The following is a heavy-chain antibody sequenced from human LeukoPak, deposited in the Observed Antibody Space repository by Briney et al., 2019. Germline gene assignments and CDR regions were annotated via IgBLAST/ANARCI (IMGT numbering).Heavy chain of an antibody. Sequence: SETLSLTCTVSGGSISSGGYYWSWIRQPPGKGLEWIGYIYHSGSTYYNPSLKSRVTISVDRSKNQFSLKLSSVTAADTAVYYCARYCSSTSCYNKAIDYWGQGTLVTVSS. J-gene: IGHJ4*02. CDR1: GGSISSGGYY. V-gene: IGHV4-30-2*01. CDR2: IYHSGST. CDR3: ARYCSSTSCYNKAIDY. D-gene: IGHD2-2*02.